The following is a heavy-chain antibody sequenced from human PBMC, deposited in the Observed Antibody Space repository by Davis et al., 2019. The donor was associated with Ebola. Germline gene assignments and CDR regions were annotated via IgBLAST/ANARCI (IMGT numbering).Heavy chain of an antibody. J-gene: IGHJ4*02. Sequence: GESLKISCAASGFTFSSYAMSWVRQAPGKRLEWVSAISGSGGSTYYADSVKGRFTISRDNSKNTLYLQMNSLRAEDTAVYYCAKIAVADYYPAFDYWGQGILVTVSS. CDR1: GFTFSSYA. CDR2: ISGSGGST. D-gene: IGHD6-19*01. V-gene: IGHV3-23*01. CDR3: AKIAVADYYPAFDY.